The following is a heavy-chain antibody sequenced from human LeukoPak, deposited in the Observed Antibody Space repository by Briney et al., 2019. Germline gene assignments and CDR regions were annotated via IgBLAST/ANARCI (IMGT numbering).Heavy chain of an antibody. CDR3: GRDTVGYGGAFDI. J-gene: IGHJ3*02. D-gene: IGHD5-18*01. Sequence: PGGSLRLSCVASGFTFSSYNMHWVRQAPGKGLEWVAVISYDGCNKYYADSVKGRSTISRDNSKNTLYLQVNSLRPEDTAVYYCGRDTVGYGGAFDIWGQGTMVTVSS. CDR1: GFTFSSYN. V-gene: IGHV3-30-3*01. CDR2: ISYDGCNK.